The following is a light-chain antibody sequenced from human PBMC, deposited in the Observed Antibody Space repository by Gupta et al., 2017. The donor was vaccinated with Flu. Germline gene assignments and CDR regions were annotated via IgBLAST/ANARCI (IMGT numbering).Light chain of an antibody. J-gene: IGLJ2*01. V-gene: IGLV6-57*03. CDR2: DDN. CDR3: QSYDSSNHGV. CDR1: SGSIASNY. Sequence: NFLLTQPHSVSVSPGTTVTISCTRSSGSIASNYVQWYQQRPGSAPTTVIYDDNKRLSGVPDRFSCSIDSSSNAASLTISGLKTEDEADYYCQSYDSSNHGVFGGGTKLTVL.